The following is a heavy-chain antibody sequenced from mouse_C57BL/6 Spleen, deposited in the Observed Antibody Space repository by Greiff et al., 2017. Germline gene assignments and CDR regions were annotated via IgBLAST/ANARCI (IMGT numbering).Heavy chain of an antibody. Sequence: EVQRVESGPGMVKPSQSLSLTCTVTGYSITSGYDWHWIRHFPGNKLEWMGYISYSGSTNYNPSLKSRISITHDTSKNHFFLKLNSVTTEDTATYYCARNDYDEGAWFAYWGQGTLVTVSA. CDR2: ISYSGST. V-gene: IGHV3-1*01. CDR3: ARNDYDEGAWFAY. D-gene: IGHD2-4*01. CDR1: GYSITSGYD. J-gene: IGHJ3*01.